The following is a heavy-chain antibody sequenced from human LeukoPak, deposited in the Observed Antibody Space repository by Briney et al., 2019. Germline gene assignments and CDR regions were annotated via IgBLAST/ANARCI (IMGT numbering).Heavy chain of an antibody. Sequence: SVTVSCTASGGTFSSYAISWVRQAPGQGLEWMGRIIPILGIANYAQKFQGRVTITADKSTSTAYMELSSLRSEDTAVYYCASDPSSRIAAATTPWGQGTLVTVSS. J-gene: IGHJ5*02. CDR1: GGTFSSYA. CDR3: ASDPSSRIAAATTP. V-gene: IGHV1-69*04. D-gene: IGHD6-13*01. CDR2: IIPILGIA.